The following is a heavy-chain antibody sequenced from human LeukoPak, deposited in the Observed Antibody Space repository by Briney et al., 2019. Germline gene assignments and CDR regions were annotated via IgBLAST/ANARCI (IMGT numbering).Heavy chain of an antibody. D-gene: IGHD1-26*01. J-gene: IGHJ6*02. V-gene: IGHV4-59*01. CDR2: IYYSGST. CDR3: ARVVGATSYYYYGMDV. CDR1: GGSISSYY. Sequence: SETLSLTCTVSGGSISSYYWSWIRQPPGKGLEWIGYIYYSGSTNYNPSLKSRVTISVDTSKNQFSLKLSSVTAADTAVYYCARVVGATSYYYYGMDVWGQGTTVTVSS.